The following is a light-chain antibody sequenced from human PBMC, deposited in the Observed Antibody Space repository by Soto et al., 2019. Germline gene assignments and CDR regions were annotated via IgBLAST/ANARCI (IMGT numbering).Light chain of an antibody. Sequence: EIVLTQSPGTLSLSPGDRATLSCRASQSVSSSYLAWYQQKPGQAPRLLIYGASSRATGIPDRFSGSGSGTDFTLTISRLEPEDFATYYCQQTYNPPRTFGHGTRL. CDR2: GAS. V-gene: IGKV3-20*01. CDR1: QSVSSSY. J-gene: IGKJ1*01. CDR3: QQTYNPPRT.